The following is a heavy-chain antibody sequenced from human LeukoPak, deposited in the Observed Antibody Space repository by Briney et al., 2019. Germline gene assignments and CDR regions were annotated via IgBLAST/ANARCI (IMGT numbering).Heavy chain of an antibody. D-gene: IGHD3-22*01. CDR3: ARKPDYYDSSGYQPY. V-gene: IGHV4-34*01. J-gene: IGHJ4*02. Sequence: SETLSLTCAVYGGSFSGYYWSWIRQPPRKGLEWIGEINHSGSTNYNPFLKSRVTISVDTSKNQFSLKLSSVTAADTAVYYCARKPDYYDSSGYQPYWGQGTLVTVSS. CDR1: GGSFSGYY. CDR2: INHSGST.